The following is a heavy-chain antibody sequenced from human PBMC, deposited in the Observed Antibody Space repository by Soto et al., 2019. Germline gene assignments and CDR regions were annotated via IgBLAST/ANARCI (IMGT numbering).Heavy chain of an antibody. D-gene: IGHD3-9*01. V-gene: IGHV2-5*01. CDR3: ARDILTGSYNWFDP. CDR2: IYWNDDK. J-gene: IGHJ5*02. CDR1: GFSLSTSGVG. Sequence: SGPTLVNPTQTLTLTCTFSGFSLSTSGVGVGWIRQPPGKALEWLALIYWNDDKRYSPSLKSRLTITKDTSKNQVVLTMTNMDPVDTATYYCARDILTGSYNWFDPWGQGTLVTVSS.